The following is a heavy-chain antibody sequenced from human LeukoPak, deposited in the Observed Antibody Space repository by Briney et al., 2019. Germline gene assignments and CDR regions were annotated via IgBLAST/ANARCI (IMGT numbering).Heavy chain of an antibody. V-gene: IGHV1-69*13. CDR1: GGTFSSYA. D-gene: IGHD6-19*01. CDR2: IIPIFGTA. Sequence: SVKVSCKASGGTFSSYAISWVREAPGQGLEWMGGIIPIFGTANYAQKFQGRVTITADGSTSTAYMELSSLRSEDTAVYYCARGQYSSGWYAPNYYGMDVWGQGTTVTVSS. CDR3: ARGQYSSGWYAPNYYGMDV. J-gene: IGHJ6*02.